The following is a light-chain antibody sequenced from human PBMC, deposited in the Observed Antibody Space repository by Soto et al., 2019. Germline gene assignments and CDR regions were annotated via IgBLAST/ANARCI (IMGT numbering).Light chain of an antibody. CDR1: QKINTW. J-gene: IGKJ4*01. CDR3: QQYEIYPLT. Sequence: IQMTQSPSTLSASVGDRVTITCRASQKINTWVAWYQQRPGKAPKLLIYEASSLEPGVPSRFGGSGSGTAFTLTISSLQPDDFATYYCQQYEIYPLTFGGGTQVA. V-gene: IGKV1-5*03. CDR2: EAS.